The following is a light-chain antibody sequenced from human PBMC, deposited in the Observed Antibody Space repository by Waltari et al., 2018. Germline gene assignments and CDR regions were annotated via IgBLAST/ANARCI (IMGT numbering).Light chain of an antibody. CDR3: QQYNNWPPWT. Sequence: ETVMTQSPATLSVSPGERATLSCRASQSVSSNLAWYQQKPGQAPRLLIYGASTGATGIPARFSGSWSGTEFTLTISSLQSEDFAVYYCQQYNNWPPWTFGQGTKVEIK. V-gene: IGKV3-15*01. CDR1: QSVSSN. J-gene: IGKJ1*01. CDR2: GAS.